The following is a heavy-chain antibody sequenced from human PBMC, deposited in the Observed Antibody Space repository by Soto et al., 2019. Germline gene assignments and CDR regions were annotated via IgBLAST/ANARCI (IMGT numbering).Heavy chain of an antibody. J-gene: IGHJ4*02. Sequence: ASVKVSCKASGYTFTGYYMHWVRQAPGQGLEWMGWINPNSGGTNYAQKFQGWVTMTRDASISTAYMELSRLRSDDTAVYYCASALAYSNSPLDYWGQGTLVTVSS. V-gene: IGHV1-2*04. CDR1: GYTFTGYY. CDR2: INPNSGGT. CDR3: ASALAYSNSPLDY. D-gene: IGHD6-13*01.